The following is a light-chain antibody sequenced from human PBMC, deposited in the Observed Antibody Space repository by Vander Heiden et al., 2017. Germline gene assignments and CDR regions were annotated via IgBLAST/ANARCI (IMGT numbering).Light chain of an antibody. J-gene: IGLJ1*01. V-gene: IGLV1-40*01. Sequence: QSVLTQPRSVSGAPGQRVTIPCTGSSSNIGAGYDVHWYQQLPGRAPKLLIYGNNNRPSGVPDRFSGSKSGPSASLAITGLQAEDEGNYYCQSSDSSLSGSFVFGTGTKVTVL. CDR1: SSNIGAGYD. CDR3: QSSDSSLSGSFV. CDR2: GNN.